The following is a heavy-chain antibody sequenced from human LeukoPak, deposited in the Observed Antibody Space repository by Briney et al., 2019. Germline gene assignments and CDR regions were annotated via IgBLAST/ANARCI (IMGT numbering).Heavy chain of an antibody. CDR1: GFTFSSYW. CDR3: ARDRHGDYASDY. CDR2: IKQDGSEK. Sequence: GGSLRLSCAASGFTFSSYWMSWVRQAPGKGLEWVANIKQDGSEKYYVDSVKGRFTISRDNAKNSLYLQMSSLRDEDTAVYYCARDRHGDYASDYWGQGTLVTVSS. D-gene: IGHD4-17*01. J-gene: IGHJ4*02. V-gene: IGHV3-7*01.